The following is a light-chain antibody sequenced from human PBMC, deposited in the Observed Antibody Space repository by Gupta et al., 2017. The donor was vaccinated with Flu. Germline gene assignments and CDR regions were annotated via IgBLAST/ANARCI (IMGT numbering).Light chain of an antibody. CDR1: QTMSSW. J-gene: IGKJ4*01. Sequence: TITSGSSQTMSSWLPWYQQKPGKAPTLLIYKASTLQTGVPSRFSGSGSGTYCTLTINNLQPEDFATYYCQKYDRYPLTFGGGPKVGIQ. CDR2: KAS. V-gene: IGKV1-5*03. CDR3: QKYDRYPLT.